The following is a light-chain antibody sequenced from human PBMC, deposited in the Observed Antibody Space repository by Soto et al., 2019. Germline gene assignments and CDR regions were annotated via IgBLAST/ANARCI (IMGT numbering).Light chain of an antibody. CDR2: VNI. CDR3: QSYASSLPGRV. V-gene: IGLV1-40*01. J-gene: IGLJ2*01. Sequence: QSVLTQPPSVSGAPGQRVTISCTGTSSNIGAGYDVHWYQQLPGTAPKLLIYVNINRPSGVPDRFSGSKSGTSASLAITGLQAEDEAEYYCQSYASSLPGRVFAAGTKLTVL. CDR1: SSNIGAGYD.